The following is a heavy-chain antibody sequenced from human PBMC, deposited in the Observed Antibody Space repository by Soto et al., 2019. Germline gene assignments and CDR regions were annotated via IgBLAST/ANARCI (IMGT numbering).Heavy chain of an antibody. Sequence: QVQLVQSGAEVKKPGSSVKVSCNASVGTFSSYAISWVRQAPGQGLEWMGGIIPIFGTANYAQKFQGRVTITADESTSTAYMELSSLRSEDTAVYYCARGLVYCGGDCYSAHDAFDTWGQGTMVTVSS. CDR1: VGTFSSYA. D-gene: IGHD2-21*02. CDR2: IIPIFGTA. CDR3: ARGLVYCGGDCYSAHDAFDT. J-gene: IGHJ3*02. V-gene: IGHV1-69*01.